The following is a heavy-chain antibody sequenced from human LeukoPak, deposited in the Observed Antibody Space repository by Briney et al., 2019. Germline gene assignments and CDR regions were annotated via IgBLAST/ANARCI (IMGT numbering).Heavy chain of an antibody. CDR2: TYYRSKWYN. CDR1: GDSVSSNSAA. J-gene: IGHJ4*02. V-gene: IGHV6-1*01. CDR3: ARDEWYYDYVWGSYRFSYFDY. Sequence: SQTLSLTCAISGDSVSSNSAAWNWIRQSPSRGPEWLGRTYYRSKWYNDYAVSVKSRITINPDTSKNQFSLQLNSVTPEDTAVYYCARDEWYYDYVWGSYRFSYFDYWGQGTLVTVSS. D-gene: IGHD3-16*02.